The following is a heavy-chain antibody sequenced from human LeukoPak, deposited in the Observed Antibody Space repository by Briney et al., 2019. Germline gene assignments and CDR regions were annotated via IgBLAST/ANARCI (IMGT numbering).Heavy chain of an antibody. V-gene: IGHV3-23*01. CDR1: GFTFSNYG. CDR2: ISGSGGST. D-gene: IGHD6-13*01. CDR3: AKLASIAAAGEFDP. J-gene: IGHJ5*02. Sequence: GGSLRLSCAASGFTFSNYGMHWVRQAPGKGLEWVSAISGSGGSTYYADSVKGRFTISRDNSKNTLYLQMNSLRAEDTAVYYCAKLASIAAAGEFDPWGQGTLVTVSS.